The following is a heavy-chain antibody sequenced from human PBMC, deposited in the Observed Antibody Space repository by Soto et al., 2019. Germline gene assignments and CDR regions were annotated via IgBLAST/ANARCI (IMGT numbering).Heavy chain of an antibody. Sequence: QVQLVQSGAEVKKPGSWVKVSCEASGGTFNSYAINWVRQAPGQGLEWMGGTIPLFGTANYAQKFQGRVTVTADESTSTAYMELSSLRSEDTAVYYCARIGNWNDAGVDYWGQGTLVTVSS. CDR3: ARIGNWNDAGVDY. J-gene: IGHJ4*02. CDR1: GGTFNSYA. V-gene: IGHV1-69*12. D-gene: IGHD1-20*01. CDR2: TIPLFGTA.